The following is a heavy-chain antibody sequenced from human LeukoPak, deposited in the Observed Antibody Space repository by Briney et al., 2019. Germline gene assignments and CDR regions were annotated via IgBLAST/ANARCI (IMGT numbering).Heavy chain of an antibody. CDR1: GFTFSSYA. V-gene: IGHV3-30*04. J-gene: IGHJ4*02. CDR2: ISYDGSNK. Sequence: GRSLRLSCAVSGFTFSSYAMHWVRQAPGKGLEWVAVISYDGSNKYYADSVKGRFTISRDNSKNTLYLQMNSLRAEDTAVYYCARDLVGATAYWGQGTLVTVSS. D-gene: IGHD1-26*01. CDR3: ARDLVGATAY.